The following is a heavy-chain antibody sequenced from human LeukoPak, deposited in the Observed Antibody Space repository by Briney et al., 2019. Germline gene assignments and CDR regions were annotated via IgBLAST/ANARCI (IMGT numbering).Heavy chain of an antibody. V-gene: IGHV4-34*01. CDR1: GGSFSGYY. J-gene: IGHJ1*01. Sequence: SETLSLTCAVYGGSFSGYYWSWIRQPPGKGLEWIGEINHSGSTNYNPSLKSRVTISVDTSKNQFSLKLSSVTAADTAVYYCARGAPYYYGSGCYTRYFQHWGQGTLVTVSS. CDR3: ARGAPYYYGSGCYTRYFQH. CDR2: INHSGST. D-gene: IGHD3-10*01.